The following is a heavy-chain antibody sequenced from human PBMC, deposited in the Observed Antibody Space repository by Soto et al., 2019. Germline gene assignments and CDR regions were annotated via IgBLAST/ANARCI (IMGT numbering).Heavy chain of an antibody. CDR1: GFTFTSSA. Sequence: SVKVSCKASGFTFTSSAMQWVRQARGQRLEWMGWIDIGSGNTKYSQKIQHRVTITTNTSASTVYMELSSLTSEDTAVFYCARDIGFYPTDPTSFDYWGQGTLVTVSS. D-gene: IGHD2-21*02. J-gene: IGHJ4*02. V-gene: IGHV1-58*02. CDR2: IDIGSGNT. CDR3: ARDIGFYPTDPTSFDY.